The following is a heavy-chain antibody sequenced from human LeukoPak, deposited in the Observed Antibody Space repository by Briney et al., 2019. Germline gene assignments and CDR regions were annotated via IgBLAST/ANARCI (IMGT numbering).Heavy chain of an antibody. CDR2: IWYDGSNE. CDR1: GFTLSSYG. D-gene: IGHD6-6*01. CDR3: AKDTGIAARQFDY. Sequence: PGRSLRLSCAASGFTLSSYGMHWVRQAPGKGLEWVAVIWYDGSNEYYADSVKGRFTISRDNSKNTLYLQMNSLRAEDTAVYYCAKDTGIAARQFDYWGQGTLVTVSS. V-gene: IGHV3-33*06. J-gene: IGHJ4*02.